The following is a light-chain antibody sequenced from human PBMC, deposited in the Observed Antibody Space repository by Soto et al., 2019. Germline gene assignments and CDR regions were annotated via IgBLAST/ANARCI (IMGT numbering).Light chain of an antibody. V-gene: IGKV3-11*01. CDR3: QQRSNWPRT. J-gene: IGKJ1*01. CDR1: QSVDSN. CDR2: DVS. Sequence: DILMTQSPATLSVSPGERATLSCMASQSVDSNLDWYQQKPGQAPRLIIYDVSNRATGIPARFSGSRSGTDCTLTISSLEPEDVTVYYCQQRSNWPRTLGQGTKVDI.